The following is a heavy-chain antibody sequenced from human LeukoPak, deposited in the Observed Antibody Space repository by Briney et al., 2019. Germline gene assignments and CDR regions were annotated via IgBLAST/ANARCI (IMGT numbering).Heavy chain of an antibody. CDR2: IYSSGSA. V-gene: IGHV4-4*07. D-gene: IGHD6-19*01. CDR3: ARERSSGLAL. Sequence: SETLSLTCTVPGDSTSGYYWSWTRQPAEKGLEWIGRIYSSGSANYNPSLKSRVTMSLDTSKKQFYLQMNSVTAADTAIYYCARERSSGLALWGQGALVTVSS. J-gene: IGHJ5*02. CDR1: GDSTSGYY.